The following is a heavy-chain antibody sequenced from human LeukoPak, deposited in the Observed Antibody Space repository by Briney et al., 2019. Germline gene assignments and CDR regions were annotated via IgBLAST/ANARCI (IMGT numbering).Heavy chain of an antibody. D-gene: IGHD2-8*01. CDR3: ARYFCPNGLCSHFDY. Sequence: SETLSLTCTVSGDSISSYFWSWIRQPPGKGLEWIGYIHHTGITNYNPSLKSRVTISVDTAKNQFSLKLSSVTAADTAIYYCARYFCPNGLCSHFDYWGQGTLVAVSS. J-gene: IGHJ4*02. CDR1: GDSISSYF. CDR2: IHHTGIT. V-gene: IGHV4-59*01.